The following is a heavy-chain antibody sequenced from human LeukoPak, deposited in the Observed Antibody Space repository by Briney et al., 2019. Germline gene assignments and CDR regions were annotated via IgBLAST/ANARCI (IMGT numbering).Heavy chain of an antibody. Sequence: PSETLSLTCSVSGGSISSYYWTWVRRPAGEGLEWIGRISSSGNTNYNPSLKSRVTMSVDTSKNQFSLKLSSVTAADTAVYYCAREGRSSSSGYWGQGTLVTVSS. CDR3: AREGRSSSSGY. CDR1: GGSISSYY. D-gene: IGHD6-6*01. CDR2: ISSSGNT. V-gene: IGHV4-4*07. J-gene: IGHJ4*02.